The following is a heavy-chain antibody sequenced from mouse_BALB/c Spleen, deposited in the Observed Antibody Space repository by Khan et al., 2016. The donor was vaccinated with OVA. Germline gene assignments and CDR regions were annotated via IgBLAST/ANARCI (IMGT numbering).Heavy chain of an antibody. J-gene: IGHJ1*01. CDR1: GFTFSSFG. Sequence: EVELVESGGGLVQPGGSRKLSCAASGFTFSSFGMHWVRQAPEKGLEWVAYISSGSSSIYYADTVKGRFTISRDNPKNTLFLQMTSLRSDDKDVDCCEREDYGQWYFDVWGAGTTVTVAS. CDR3: EREDYGQWYFDV. D-gene: IGHD1-1*02. V-gene: IGHV5-17*02. CDR2: ISSGSSSI.